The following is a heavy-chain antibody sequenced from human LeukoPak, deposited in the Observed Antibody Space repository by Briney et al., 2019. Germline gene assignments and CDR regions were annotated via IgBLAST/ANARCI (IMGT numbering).Heavy chain of an antibody. V-gene: IGHV3-23*01. D-gene: IGHD4-17*01. CDR1: GFTFNSYA. Sequence: GGSLRLSCATSGFTFNSYAMSWVRQAPGKGLAWVSGLSGSGGDTDYADSVKGRFTISRDNSRNTLYLQMNSLRSEDTAVYYCAKDAMATVTYFDYWGQGSLVTVSS. CDR2: LSGSGGDT. J-gene: IGHJ4*02. CDR3: AKDAMATVTYFDY.